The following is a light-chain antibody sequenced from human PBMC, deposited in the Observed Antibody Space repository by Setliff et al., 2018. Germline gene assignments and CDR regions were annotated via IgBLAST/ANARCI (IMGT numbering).Light chain of an antibody. Sequence: QSALAQPASVSGSPGQSITISCTGSSSDIGAYNYIAWYQQHPGKASKLIIYDVSNRPSGVSSRFSGSQSGSTASLTISGLQAEDEADYYCSSYSRATTLDVFGTGTKVTVL. CDR3: SSYSRATTLDV. CDR1: SSDIGAYNY. J-gene: IGLJ1*01. V-gene: IGLV2-14*03. CDR2: DVS.